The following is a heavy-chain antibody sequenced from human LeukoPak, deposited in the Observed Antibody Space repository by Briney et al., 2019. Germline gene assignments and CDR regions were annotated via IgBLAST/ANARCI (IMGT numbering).Heavy chain of an antibody. CDR2: GKRKIEGGAV. D-gene: IGHD4-23*01. CDR1: GFTFSDTW. J-gene: IGHJ6*02. CDR3: VVDYGGSDGGWWYGMDV. V-gene: IGHV3-15*07. Sequence: KAGGSLRLSCAASGFTFSDTWLNWVRQAPGKGLEWVGRGKRKIEGGAVDYAAPVKGRFTISRDDSKNTLYLQMNSLTTEDTAVYYCVVDYGGSDGGWWYGMDVWGQGTTVTVSS.